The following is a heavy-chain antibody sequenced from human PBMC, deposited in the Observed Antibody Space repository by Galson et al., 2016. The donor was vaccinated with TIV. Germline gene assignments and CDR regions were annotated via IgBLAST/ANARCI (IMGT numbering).Heavy chain of an antibody. Sequence: SLRLSCAASGFGFSDYFMTWVRQAPGKGLEWISDISPSGITMYYADSVKGRFTISRDNAKSSLYLQMTTLRVEDTAVYYCTSDVTRMDVWGQGTTVTVSS. CDR2: ISPSGITM. CDR1: GFGFSDYF. V-gene: IGHV3-11*01. D-gene: IGHD5-18*01. J-gene: IGHJ6*02. CDR3: TSDVTRMDV.